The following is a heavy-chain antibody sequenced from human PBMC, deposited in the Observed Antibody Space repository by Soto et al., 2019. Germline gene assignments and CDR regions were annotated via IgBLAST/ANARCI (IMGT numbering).Heavy chain of an antibody. Sequence: EVQLVESGGGLVQPGGSLRLSCAVSGFIISKNYMSWVRQAPGKVLEWVSLIYSGDNTYYADSVKGRFTISRDNSKKTLYLQMNSLRVEDTAVYYCVRDDRWGIVPTQNYWGQGTLVTVSS. CDR3: VRDDRWGIVPTQNY. D-gene: IGHD1-26*01. J-gene: IGHJ4*02. CDR2: IYSGDNT. V-gene: IGHV3-66*01. CDR1: GFIISKNY.